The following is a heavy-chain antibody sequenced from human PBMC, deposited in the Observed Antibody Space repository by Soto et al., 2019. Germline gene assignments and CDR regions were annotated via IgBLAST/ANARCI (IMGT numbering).Heavy chain of an antibody. CDR2: IYHSGST. CDR3: ASNRGGYSGYDYYY. J-gene: IGHJ4*02. D-gene: IGHD5-12*01. V-gene: IGHV4-30-2*01. Sequence: QLQLQESGSGLVKPSQTLSLTCAVSGGSISSGDFSWSLIRQPPGKGLEWIGYIYHSGSTYYNPSLKSRVTISVDRSKNQFSLKLSSVTAADTAVYYCASNRGGYSGYDYYYWGQGTLVTVSS. CDR1: GGSISSGDFS.